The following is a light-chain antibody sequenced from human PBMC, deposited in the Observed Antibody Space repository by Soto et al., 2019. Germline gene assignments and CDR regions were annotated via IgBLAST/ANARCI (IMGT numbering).Light chain of an antibody. J-gene: IGKJ2*01. V-gene: IGKV1-5*03. CDR3: QQYDRLPYT. CDR2: KAS. Sequence: DIQMTQSPSTLSASVGDTVTITCRASQSISHWLAWYQQKPGQAPKLLIHKASTLESGVPSRFSGSGSGTEFTLTISSLQPDDFATFYCQQYDRLPYTFGQGTKLEIK. CDR1: QSISHW.